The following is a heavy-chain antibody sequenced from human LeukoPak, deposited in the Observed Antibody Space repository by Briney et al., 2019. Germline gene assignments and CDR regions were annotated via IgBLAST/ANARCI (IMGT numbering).Heavy chain of an antibody. CDR1: GFTFSRYS. CDR2: ISRNSTYI. Sequence: KSGGSLRLSCAASGFTFSRYSMNWVRQAPGKGLGWVSSISRNSTYIYYADSLKGRFTVSRDNARNSLYLQVNSLRVEDTAVYYCARGDGAAAGMGDADVWGKGTTVTVSS. V-gene: IGHV3-21*01. CDR3: ARGDGAAAGMGDADV. D-gene: IGHD6-13*01. J-gene: IGHJ6*04.